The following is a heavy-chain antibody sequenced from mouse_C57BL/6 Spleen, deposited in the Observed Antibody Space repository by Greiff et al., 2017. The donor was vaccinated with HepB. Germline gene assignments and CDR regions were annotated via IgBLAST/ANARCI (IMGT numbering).Heavy chain of an antibody. Sequence: QVHVKQPGAELVKPGASVKLSCKASGYTFTSYWMHWVKQRPGQGLEWIGMIHPNSGSTNYNEKFKSKATLTVDTSSSTAYMQLSSLTSEDSAVYYCASGDYCSSSWYFDGGGTGTTVTVSS. CDR3: ASGDYCSSSWYFDG. J-gene: IGHJ1*03. CDR1: GYTFTSYW. CDR2: IHPNSGST. D-gene: IGHD1-1*01. V-gene: IGHV1-64*01.